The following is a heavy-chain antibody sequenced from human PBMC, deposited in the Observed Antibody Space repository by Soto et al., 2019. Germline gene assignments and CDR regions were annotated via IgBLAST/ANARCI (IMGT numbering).Heavy chain of an antibody. Sequence: QVHLVQSGAEVKKPGASVKVSCKASGYTFTSYYMHWVRQAPGQGLEWMGIINPSGGSTTFAQKFQGRVTMTRDTSTSTVYMELSSLRSEDTAVYYCARDYGGAYFDYWGQGTPGHRLL. CDR3: ARDYGGAYFDY. J-gene: IGHJ4*02. V-gene: IGHV1-46*01. CDR2: INPSGGST. D-gene: IGHD1-26*01. CDR1: GYTFTSYY.